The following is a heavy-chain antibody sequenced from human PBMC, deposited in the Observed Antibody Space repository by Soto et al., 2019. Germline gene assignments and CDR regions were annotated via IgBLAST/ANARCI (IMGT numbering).Heavy chain of an antibody. V-gene: IGHV3-11*01. J-gene: IGHJ6*02. CDR3: ARLVTATRNYYYGMDV. D-gene: IGHD1-20*01. CDR1: GFTFSTYY. CDR2: ISISGSTI. Sequence: GGSLRLSCAASGFTFSTYYMTWIRQAPGKGLEWLACISISGSTIYSADSVKGRFTISRDNSKNALFLQMNSLRAEDTAVYYCARLVTATRNYYYGMDVWCQGTTVTVSS.